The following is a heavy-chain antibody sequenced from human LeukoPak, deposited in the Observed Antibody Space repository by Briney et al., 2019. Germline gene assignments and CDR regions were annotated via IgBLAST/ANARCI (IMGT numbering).Heavy chain of an antibody. CDR3: AREVTKYYFDY. CDR1: GGSISSYY. J-gene: IGHJ4*02. Sequence: SETLFLTCTVSGGSISSYYWSWIRQPPGKGLEWIGYIYYSGSTNYNPSLKSRVTISVDTSKNQFSLKLSSVTAADTAVYYCAREVTKYYFDYWGQGTLVTVSS. V-gene: IGHV4-59*01. D-gene: IGHD5-18*01. CDR2: IYYSGST.